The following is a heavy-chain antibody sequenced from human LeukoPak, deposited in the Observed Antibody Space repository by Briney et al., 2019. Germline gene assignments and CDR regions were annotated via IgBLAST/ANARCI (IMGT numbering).Heavy chain of an antibody. CDR3: AKGAGPPWFDP. CDR2: VYYSDKT. V-gene: IGHV4-59*01. D-gene: IGHD6-19*01. Sequence: PSETLSLTCTVSNDSFSNYYWTWLRQSPGKALEWIGYVYYSDKTHYNPSLKSRVFISVDTSQNQFSLRLSSVTAADTAVYYCAKGAGPPWFDPWGQGTLVTVSS. J-gene: IGHJ5*02. CDR1: NDSFSNYY.